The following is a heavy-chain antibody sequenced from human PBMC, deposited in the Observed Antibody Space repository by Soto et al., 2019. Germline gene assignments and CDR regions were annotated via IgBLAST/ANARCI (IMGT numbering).Heavy chain of an antibody. CDR1: GFTFSSYS. Sequence: GGSLRLSXAASGFTFSSYSMNWVRQAPGKGLEWVSSISSSSSYIYYADSVKGRFTISRDNAKNSLYLQMNSLRAEDTAVYYCARDQRYDTYYYDSSGYFYYGMDVWGQGTTVTVSS. D-gene: IGHD3-22*01. CDR3: ARDQRYDTYYYDSSGYFYYGMDV. CDR2: ISSSSSYI. V-gene: IGHV3-21*01. J-gene: IGHJ6*02.